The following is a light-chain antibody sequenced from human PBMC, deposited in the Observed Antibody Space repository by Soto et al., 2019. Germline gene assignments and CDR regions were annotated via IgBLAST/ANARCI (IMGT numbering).Light chain of an antibody. CDR3: QQSYRNPRT. CDR2: AAS. V-gene: IGKV1-39*01. J-gene: IGKJ1*01. Sequence: DIQMTQSPSSLSASVGDRVTIACRARQTITDYLNWYQQKPGKAPKLLIYAASSLQSGVPSRFSGSGSGTAFTLTISSLPPEDFATYYCQQSYRNPRTFGQGTKVE. CDR1: QTITDY.